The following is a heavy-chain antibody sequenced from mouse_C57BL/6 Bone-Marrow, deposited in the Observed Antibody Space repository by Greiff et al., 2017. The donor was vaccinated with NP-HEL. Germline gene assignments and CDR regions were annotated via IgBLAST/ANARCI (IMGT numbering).Heavy chain of an antibody. Sequence: EVQGVESGGDFVKPGGSLKLSCAASGFTFSSYGMSWVRQTPDKRLEWVATISSGGGYPYYPDCVKGRCTISRDNAKNTLYLQMSSLKSEDTAMYYCARQLSGFADWGQGTLVTVSA. CDR1: GFTFSSYG. V-gene: IGHV5-6*01. J-gene: IGHJ3*01. D-gene: IGHD3-2*02. CDR2: ISSGGGYP. CDR3: ARQLSGFAD.